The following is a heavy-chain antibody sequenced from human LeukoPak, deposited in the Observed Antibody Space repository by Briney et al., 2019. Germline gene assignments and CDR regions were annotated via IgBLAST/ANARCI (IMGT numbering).Heavy chain of an antibody. D-gene: IGHD4-17*01. Sequence: SETLSLTYTVSGYSISSGYYWGWIRQPPGKGLEWIGSIYHSGSTYYNPSLKSRVTISVDTSKNQFSLKLSSVTAADTAVYYCARDWPFGDYPFDYWGQGTLVTVSS. CDR1: GYSISSGYY. V-gene: IGHV4-38-2*02. J-gene: IGHJ4*02. CDR3: ARDWPFGDYPFDY. CDR2: IYHSGST.